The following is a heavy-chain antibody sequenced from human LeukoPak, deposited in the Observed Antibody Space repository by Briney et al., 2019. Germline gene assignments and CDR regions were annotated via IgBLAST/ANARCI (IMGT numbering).Heavy chain of an antibody. D-gene: IGHD3-10*01. J-gene: IGHJ4*02. CDR1: GDSISSYY. V-gene: IGHV4-59*13. Sequence: PSETLSLTCTLSGDSISSYYWSWIRQPPGKGLEWIGYSYDSGSAIYNPSLKTRVTISVDTSKSQFSLKLSSVTAADTAVYFCARRPLTIYYFDYWGQGTLVTVSS. CDR2: SYDSGSA. CDR3: ARRPLTIYYFDY.